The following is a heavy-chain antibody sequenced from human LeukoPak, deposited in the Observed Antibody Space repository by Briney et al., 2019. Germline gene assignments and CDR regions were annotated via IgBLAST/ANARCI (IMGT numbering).Heavy chain of an antibody. CDR2: IYYSGST. Sequence: SETLSLTCTVSGGSISSYYWSWIRQPPGKGLEWIGYIYYSGSTNYNPSLKSRVTISVDTSKNQFSLKLSSVTAADTAVYYCARRFDYYYGMDVWGQGTTVTVSS. CDR3: ARRFDYYYGMDV. CDR1: GGSISSYY. J-gene: IGHJ6*02. V-gene: IGHV4-59*08.